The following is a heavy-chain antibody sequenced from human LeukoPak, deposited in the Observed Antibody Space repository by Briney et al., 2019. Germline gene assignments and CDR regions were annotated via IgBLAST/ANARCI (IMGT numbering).Heavy chain of an antibody. J-gene: IGHJ3*02. CDR1: GGSFSGYY. D-gene: IGHD3-16*02. V-gene: IGHV4-34*01. CDR3: ARGDYDYVWGSYRHHAFDI. CDR2: LNHSGST. Sequence: PSETLSLTCAVYGGSFSGYYWSWIRQPPGKGLEWIGELNHSGSTNYNPSLKSRVTISVDTSKNQFSLKLSSVTAADTAVYYCARGDYDYVWGSYRHHAFDIWGQGTMVTVSS.